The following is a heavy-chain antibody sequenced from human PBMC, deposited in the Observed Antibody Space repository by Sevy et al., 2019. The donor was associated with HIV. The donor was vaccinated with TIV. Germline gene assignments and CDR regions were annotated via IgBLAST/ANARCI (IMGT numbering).Heavy chain of an antibody. J-gene: IGHJ3*02. CDR2: IYGSAGVT. CDR1: GITFSGYA. V-gene: IGHV3-23*01. CDR3: AGGRFDSTGSFDAFDI. Sequence: GGSLRLSCAASGITFSGYAMNWVRQAPGKGLDWVSTIYGSAGVTYYAHSVKGRFTISRDNSKNTLFLQMNNLRAEDTDGYYCAGGRFDSTGSFDAFDIWGRGTLVTVSS. D-gene: IGHD3-22*01.